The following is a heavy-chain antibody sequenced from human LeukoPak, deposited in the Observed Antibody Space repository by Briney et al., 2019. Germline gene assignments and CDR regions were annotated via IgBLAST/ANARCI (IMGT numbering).Heavy chain of an antibody. CDR3: ARAWTIFGVVIGAFDI. J-gene: IGHJ3*02. CDR1: GGTFSSYA. Sequence: SVKVSCKASGGTFSSYAISWVRQAPGQGLEWMGRIIPILGIANYAQKFQGRVTITADKSTSTAYMELSSLRPEDTAVYYCARAWTIFGVVIGAFDIWGQGTMVTVSS. D-gene: IGHD3-3*01. V-gene: IGHV1-69*04. CDR2: IIPILGIA.